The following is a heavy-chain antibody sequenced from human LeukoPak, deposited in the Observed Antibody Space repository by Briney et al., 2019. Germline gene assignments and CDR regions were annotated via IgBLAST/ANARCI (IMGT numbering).Heavy chain of an antibody. CDR2: TYYSGST. J-gene: IGHJ5*02. Sequence: PSETLSLTCTVSGGSISSYYWSWIRQPPGKGLEWIGYTYYSGSTNHNPSLKSRVTISVDTSKNQFSLKLSSVTAADTAVYYCARGSGGQLLWFGELWGNWFDPWGQGTLVTVSS. CDR3: ARGSGGQLLWFGELWGNWFDP. CDR1: GGSISSYY. V-gene: IGHV4-59*01. D-gene: IGHD3-10*01.